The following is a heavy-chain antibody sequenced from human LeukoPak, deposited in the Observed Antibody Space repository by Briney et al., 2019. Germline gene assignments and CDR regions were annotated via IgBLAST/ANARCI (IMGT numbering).Heavy chain of an antibody. CDR3: AKGVLRSGIYYYGMDV. Sequence: GGSLRLSCAASGFTFSIYAMNWVRHAPGKGLELVSTITSGGNTDYADSAKGRFAISRDNSENTLYLQMNSLRAEDTAVYYCAKGVLRSGIYYYGMDVWGQGTTVTVSS. J-gene: IGHJ6*02. CDR2: ITSGGNT. D-gene: IGHD3-10*01. CDR1: GFTFSIYA. V-gene: IGHV3-23*01.